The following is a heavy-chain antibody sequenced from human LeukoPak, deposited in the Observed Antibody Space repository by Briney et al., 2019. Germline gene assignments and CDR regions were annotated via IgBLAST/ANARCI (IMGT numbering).Heavy chain of an antibody. CDR2: SYYSGST. V-gene: IGHV4-59*06. CDR3: ARSETYYYGSGSSNWFDP. Sequence: PSETLSLTCTVSGGSVDGYYWSWIRQPPGKELEWIGYSYYSGSTYYNPSLKSRVTISVDTSKNQFSLKLSSVTAADTAVYYCARSETYYYGSGSSNWFDPWGRGTLVTVSS. CDR1: GGSVDGYY. J-gene: IGHJ5*02. D-gene: IGHD3-10*01.